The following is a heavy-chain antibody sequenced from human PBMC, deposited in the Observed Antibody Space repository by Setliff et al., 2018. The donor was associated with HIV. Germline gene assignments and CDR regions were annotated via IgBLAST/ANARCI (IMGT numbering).Heavy chain of an antibody. CDR3: ARQRAGEIEELPGALPLRGVFDL. J-gene: IGHJ3*01. Sequence: PSETLSLTGAMSGDSRSSDAFSWSWIQLPPGEGLEWIGYMKEGGRTYYNPSLRSRGTITSDKSKNQLSLTLNSVTAADTAVYYCARQRAGEIEELPGALPLRGVFDLWGQGTMVTVSS. V-gene: IGHV4-30-2*01. CDR1: GDSRSSDAFS. CDR2: MKEGGRT. D-gene: IGHD1-7*01.